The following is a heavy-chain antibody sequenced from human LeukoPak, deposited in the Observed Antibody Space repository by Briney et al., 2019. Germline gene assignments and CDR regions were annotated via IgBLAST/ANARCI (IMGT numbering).Heavy chain of an antibody. CDR2: TSGSGSST. CDR3: AKEMATIRASDF. V-gene: IGHV3-23*01. Sequence: PGGSLRLSCAASGFTFSTYAMSWVRQAPGKGLEWVSVTSGSGSSTYYADSVKGRFTISRDNSKNTLYLQMNSLRAEDTAVYYCAKEMATIRASDFWGQGTMVTVSS. D-gene: IGHD5-24*01. J-gene: IGHJ3*01. CDR1: GFTFSTYA.